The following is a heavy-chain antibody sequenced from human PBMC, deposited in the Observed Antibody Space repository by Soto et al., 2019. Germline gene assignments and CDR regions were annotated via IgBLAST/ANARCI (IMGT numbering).Heavy chain of an antibody. V-gene: IGHV3-74*01. CDR1: GYTFGNHW. Sequence: GSLRLSCAVAGYTFGNHWMHWVRQAPGKGLEWVSRMNSDGSIINYADSVKGRFTVSRDNAKNTLYLQMNSLRVEDTAVYYCATAEVDYWGPGTLVTVSS. CDR2: MNSDGSII. CDR3: ATAEVDY. J-gene: IGHJ4*02.